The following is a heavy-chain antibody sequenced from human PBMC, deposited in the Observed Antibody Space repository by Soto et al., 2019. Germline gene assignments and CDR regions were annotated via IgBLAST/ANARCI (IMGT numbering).Heavy chain of an antibody. V-gene: IGHV3-74*01. CDR1: GYTFGNHW. Sequence: GSLRLSCAVAGYTFGNHWMHWVRQAPGKGLEWVSRMNSDGSIINYADSVKGRFTVSRDNAKNTLYLQMNSLRVEDTAVYYCATAEVDYWGPGTLVTVSS. CDR2: MNSDGSII. CDR3: ATAEVDY. J-gene: IGHJ4*02.